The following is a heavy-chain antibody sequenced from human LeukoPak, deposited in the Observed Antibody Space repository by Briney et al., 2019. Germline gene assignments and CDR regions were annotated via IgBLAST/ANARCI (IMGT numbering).Heavy chain of an antibody. CDR2: IYYSGST. CDR1: GGSISSSSYY. V-gene: IGHV4-39*07. J-gene: IGHJ5*02. CDR3: ARGSSSWYIWFDP. Sequence: SETLSLTCTVSGGSISSSSYYWGWIRQPPGKGLEWIGSIYYSGSTYYNPSLKSRVTISVDTSKNQFSLKLSSVTAADTAVYYCARGSSSWYIWFDPWGQGTLVTVSS. D-gene: IGHD6-13*01.